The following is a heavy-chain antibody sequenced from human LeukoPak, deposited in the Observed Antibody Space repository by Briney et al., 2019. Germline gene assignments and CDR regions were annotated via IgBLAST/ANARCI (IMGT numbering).Heavy chain of an antibody. CDR1: GYTFTSYY. V-gene: IGHV1-46*01. D-gene: IGHD3-3*01. CDR2: INPSGGST. J-gene: IGHJ4*02. CDR3: ARDRAFGVVSGYYFDY. Sequence: GASVKVSCKASGYTFTSYYMHWVRQAPGQGLEWMGIINPSGGSTSYAQKFQGRVTVTRDTSTSTVYMELSSLRSEDTAVYYCARDRAFGVVSGYYFDYWGQGTLVTVSS.